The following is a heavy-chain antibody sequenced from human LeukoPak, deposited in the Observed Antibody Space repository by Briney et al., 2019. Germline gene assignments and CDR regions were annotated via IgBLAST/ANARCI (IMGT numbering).Heavy chain of an antibody. CDR2: IYTSGST. CDR1: GGSISSYY. CDR3: ARGMAAAGTLGSWFDP. D-gene: IGHD6-13*01. V-gene: IGHV4-4*07. Sequence: SETLSLTCTVSGGSISSYYWSWIRQPAGKGLEWIGRIYTSGSTNYNPSLKSRVTISVDTSKNQFSLKLSSVTAADTAVYYCARGMAAAGTLGSWFDPWGQGTLVTVSS. J-gene: IGHJ5*02.